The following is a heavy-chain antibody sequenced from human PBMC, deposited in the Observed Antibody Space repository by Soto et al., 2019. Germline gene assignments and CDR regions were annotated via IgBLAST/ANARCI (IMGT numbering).Heavy chain of an antibody. CDR2: SSNSGSFT. J-gene: IGHJ4*02. CDR3: VRPGDNYKLLDY. Sequence: PGGSLRLSCAASGFTFSDHYMSWIRQAPGKGLEWIGYSSNSGSFTRYADSVKGRFSISRDNAKNSLYLQINSLRGDDPAIYYCVRPGDNYKLLDYWGQGTPVTVSS. V-gene: IGHV3-11*06. CDR1: GFTFSDHY. D-gene: IGHD1-1*01.